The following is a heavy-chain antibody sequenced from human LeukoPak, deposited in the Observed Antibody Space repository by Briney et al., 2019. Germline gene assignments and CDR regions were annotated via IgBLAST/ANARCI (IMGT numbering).Heavy chain of an antibody. CDR1: GFTLNYYS. J-gene: IGHJ6*03. Sequence: GGSLRLSCAASGFTLNYYSMVWVRQAPGKGLEWVSSMSSSKSYIYYADSVKGRFTISGDNAKNSLYLQMNSLRAEDTSVYYCARIATRFFYYMDVWGKGTTVTVSS. D-gene: IGHD6-6*01. CDR2: MSSSKSYI. CDR3: ARIATRFFYYMDV. V-gene: IGHV3-21*01.